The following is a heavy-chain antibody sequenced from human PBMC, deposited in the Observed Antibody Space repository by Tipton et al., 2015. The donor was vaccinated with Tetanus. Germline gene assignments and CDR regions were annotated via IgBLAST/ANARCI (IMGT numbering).Heavy chain of an antibody. J-gene: IGHJ6*02. CDR2: IYYSGST. V-gene: IGHV4-39*01. CDR3: ARHRFTGDTEYGMDV. CDR1: GFTFSTYW. D-gene: IGHD5-18*01. Sequence: LRLSCAASGFTFSTYWMGWSRQPPGKGLEWIGSIYYSGSTYYNPSLKSRVTISVDTSKNQFSLKLSSVTAADTAVYYCARHRFTGDTEYGMDVWGQGTTVTVSS.